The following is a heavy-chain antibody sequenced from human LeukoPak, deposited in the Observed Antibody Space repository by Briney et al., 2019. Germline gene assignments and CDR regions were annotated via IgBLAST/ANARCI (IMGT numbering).Heavy chain of an antibody. V-gene: IGHV3-30*04. Sequence: GGSLRLSCAASGFTFSSYAMHWVRQAPGKGLEWVAVISYDGSNKYYADSVKGRFTISRDNSKNTLYLQMNSLRAEDTAVYYCAKDRAWFGELRLDYWGQGTLVTVSS. CDR2: ISYDGSNK. D-gene: IGHD3-10*01. J-gene: IGHJ4*02. CDR3: AKDRAWFGELRLDY. CDR1: GFTFSSYA.